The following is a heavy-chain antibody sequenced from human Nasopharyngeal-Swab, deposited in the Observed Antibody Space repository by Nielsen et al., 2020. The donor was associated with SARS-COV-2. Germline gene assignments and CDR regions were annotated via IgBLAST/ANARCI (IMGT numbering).Heavy chain of an antibody. CDR2: IETSGRT. D-gene: IGHD3-3*01. J-gene: IGHJ4*02. CDR3: ARVRKAGIFGVVSYFDY. V-gene: IGHV4-61*02. CDR1: GSSISSGSYY. Sequence: LRLSCTVSGSSISSGSYYWSWIRQPAGKGLEWIGRIETSGRTNYNPSPKSRVTIPVDTSKNQFSLKLSSVTAADTAVYYCARVRKAGIFGVVSYFDYWGQGTLVTVSS.